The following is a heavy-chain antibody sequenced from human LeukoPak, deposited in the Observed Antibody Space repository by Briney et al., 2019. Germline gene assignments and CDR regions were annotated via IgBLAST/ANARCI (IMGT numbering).Heavy chain of an antibody. CDR2: LYTSGST. Sequence: SETLSLTCTVSGGSISSYYWSWIRQPAGKGLEWIGRLYTSGSTNYNPSLKSRVTMSVDTSKNQFSLKLSSVTAADTAVYYCAREGLAAAGTHYYYYMDVWGKGTTVTVSS. CDR1: GGSISSYY. V-gene: IGHV4-4*07. J-gene: IGHJ6*03. D-gene: IGHD6-13*01. CDR3: AREGLAAAGTHYYYYMDV.